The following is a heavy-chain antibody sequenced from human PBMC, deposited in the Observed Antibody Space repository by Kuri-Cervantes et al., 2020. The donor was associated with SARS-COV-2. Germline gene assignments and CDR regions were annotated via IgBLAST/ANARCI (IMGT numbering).Heavy chain of an antibody. CDR2: IYPGDSKT. D-gene: IGHD2-21*01. CDR1: GYSFSNYY. CDR3: ARHGGDV. J-gene: IGHJ4*02. V-gene: IGHV5-51*01. Sequence: GESLKISCKASGYSFSNYYIAWVRQVPGKGLEWMGIIYPGDSKTKYNPSFQGQVTISADKSITTAFLQWTSLKASDTAIYYCARHGGDVWGQGTLVTVSS.